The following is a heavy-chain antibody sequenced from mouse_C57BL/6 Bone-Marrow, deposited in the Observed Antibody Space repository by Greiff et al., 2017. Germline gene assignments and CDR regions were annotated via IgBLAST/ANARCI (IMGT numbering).Heavy chain of an antibody. V-gene: IGHV1-81*01. CDR2: IYPRSGNT. D-gene: IGHD4-1*01. CDR1: GYTFTSYG. J-gene: IGHJ4*01. CDR3: ASGPANWDVDYAMDY. Sequence: VQLQQSGAELARPGASVKLSCKASGYTFTSYGISWVKQRTGQGLEWIGEIYPRSGNTYYNEKFKGKATLTADKSSSTAYMELRRLTSEDSAVYGCASGPANWDVDYAMDYWGQGTSVTVSS.